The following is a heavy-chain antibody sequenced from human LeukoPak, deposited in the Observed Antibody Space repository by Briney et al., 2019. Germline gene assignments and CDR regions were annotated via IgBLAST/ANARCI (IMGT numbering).Heavy chain of an antibody. D-gene: IGHD2-2*01. CDR1: GYTFTNFG. CDR2: ISAYNGNT. Sequence: ASVKVSCKASGYTFTNFGISWVRQAPGQGLEWVGWISAYNGNTNYAQKVQGRVTMTTDTSTSTAYMDLRSLRSDDTAVYYCARRSQCSRTSCSKGGGFDIRGQGTMVTVSS. J-gene: IGHJ3*02. V-gene: IGHV1-18*01. CDR3: ARRSQCSRTSCSKGGGFDI.